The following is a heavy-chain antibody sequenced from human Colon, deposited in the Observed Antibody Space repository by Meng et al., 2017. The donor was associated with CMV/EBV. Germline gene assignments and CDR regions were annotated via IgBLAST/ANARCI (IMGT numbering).Heavy chain of an antibody. Sequence: KVSCKASGTTFSSHGLSWVRQAPGQGLEWMGGIIPIIGVTNYAQKFQGRVTITADRSTNTAYMEVSSLRPEDTAVYYCARLLGVTPERNSKYFDSWGQGTLVTVSS. J-gene: IGHJ4*02. CDR3: ARLLGVTPERNSKYFDS. D-gene: IGHD2/OR15-2a*01. CDR1: GTTFSSHG. V-gene: IGHV1-69*10. CDR2: IIPIIGVT.